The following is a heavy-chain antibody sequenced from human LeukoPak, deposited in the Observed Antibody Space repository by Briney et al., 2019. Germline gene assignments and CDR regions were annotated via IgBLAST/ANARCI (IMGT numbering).Heavy chain of an antibody. Sequence: AASVKVSCKASGYTFTGYYMHWVRQAPGQGLEWMGWINPNSGATDYAQEFQGRVTMTRDTSITTAYMDLSGLRSDDTAMYYCARTTVRVAPFEYWGQGTLVTVSS. D-gene: IGHD1-26*01. J-gene: IGHJ4*02. V-gene: IGHV1-2*02. CDR2: INPNSGAT. CDR3: ARTTVRVAPFEY. CDR1: GYTFTGYY.